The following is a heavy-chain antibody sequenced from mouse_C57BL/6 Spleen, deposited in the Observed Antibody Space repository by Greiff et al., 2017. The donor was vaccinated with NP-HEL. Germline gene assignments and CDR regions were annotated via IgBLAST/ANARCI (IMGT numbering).Heavy chain of an antibody. CDR2: IRNKANGYTT. D-gene: IGHD4-1*02. V-gene: IGHV7-3*01. J-gene: IGHJ2*01. CDR1: GFTFTDYY. CDR3: ARFPNWDRYYFDY. Sequence: EVMLVESGGGLVQPGGSLSLSCAASGFTFTDYYMSWVRQPPGKALEWLGFIRNKANGYTTEYSASVKGRFTISRDNSQSILYLQMNALRAEDSATYYCARFPNWDRYYFDYWGQGTTLTVSS.